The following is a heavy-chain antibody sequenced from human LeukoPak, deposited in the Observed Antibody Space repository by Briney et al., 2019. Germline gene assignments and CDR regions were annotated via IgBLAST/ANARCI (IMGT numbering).Heavy chain of an antibody. V-gene: IGHV1-2*02. CDR1: GCTFSAYY. CDR3: VRDRPHNWFGP. CDR2: IKPDSGDT. Sequence: SVKVSCKASGCTFSAYYLHWVRQAPGQGLEWIGLIKPDSGDTNYAQKFRGRVTMTRDTSITTAYMELNRLTSDDTALYYCVRDRPHNWFGPWGQGTLVTVSS. J-gene: IGHJ5*02.